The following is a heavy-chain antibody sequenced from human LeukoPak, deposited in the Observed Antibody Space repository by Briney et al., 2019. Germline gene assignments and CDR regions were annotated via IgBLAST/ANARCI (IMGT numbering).Heavy chain of an antibody. J-gene: IGHJ5*02. CDR3: ARLRVGSSSYNWFDP. D-gene: IGHD6-13*01. CDR2: IYPGDSDT. Sequence: GESLKISCKGSGYSFTSYWIGWVRQMPGKGLEWMGIIYPGDSDTRYSPSFQGQVTISADKPISTAYLQWSSLKASDTAMYYCARLRVGSSSYNWFDPWGQGTLVTVSS. V-gene: IGHV5-51*01. CDR1: GYSFTSYW.